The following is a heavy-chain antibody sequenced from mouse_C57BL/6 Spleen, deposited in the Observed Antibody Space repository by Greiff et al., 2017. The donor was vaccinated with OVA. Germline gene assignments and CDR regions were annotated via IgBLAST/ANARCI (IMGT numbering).Heavy chain of an antibody. CDR1: GYTFTSYW. D-gene: IGHD2-4*01. V-gene: IGHV1-53*01. Sequence: QVQLQQPGTELVKPGASVKLSCKASGYTFTSYWMHWVKQRPGQGLEWIGNINPSNGGTNYNEKFKSKATLTVDTSSSTAYMQLSSLTSEGSAVYDCARENDDYDDAMDYWGQGTSVTVSS. CDR2: INPSNGGT. CDR3: ARENDDYDDAMDY. J-gene: IGHJ4*01.